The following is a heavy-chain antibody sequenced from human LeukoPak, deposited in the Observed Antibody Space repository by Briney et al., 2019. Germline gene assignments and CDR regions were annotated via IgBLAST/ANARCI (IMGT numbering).Heavy chain of an antibody. CDR1: ACSISSSSYY. J-gene: IGHJ4*02. CDR2: IYYSGST. Sequence: PSETLSLTCTVSACSISSSSYYWGWIRQPPGKGLEWIGSIYYSGSTYYNPSLKSRVTISVDTSKNQFSLKLSSVTAADTAVYYCASRSSWDSDAFGYWGQGTLVTVSS. V-gene: IGHV4-39*01. CDR3: ASRSSWDSDAFGY. D-gene: IGHD6-13*01.